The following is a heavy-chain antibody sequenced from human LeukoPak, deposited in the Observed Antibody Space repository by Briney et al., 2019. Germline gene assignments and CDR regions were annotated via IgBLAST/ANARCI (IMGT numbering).Heavy chain of an antibody. CDR1: GFTFSSYA. D-gene: IGHD3-16*02. V-gene: IGHV3-21*01. CDR3: ARETRYDYVWGSYRYIDY. Sequence: AGGSLRLSCAASGFTFSSYAMNWVRQAPAKGLEWVSSISSSSSYIYYADSVKGRFTISRDNAKNSLYLQMNSLRAEDTAVYYCARETRYDYVWGSYRYIDYWGQGTLVTVSS. CDR2: ISSSSSYI. J-gene: IGHJ4*02.